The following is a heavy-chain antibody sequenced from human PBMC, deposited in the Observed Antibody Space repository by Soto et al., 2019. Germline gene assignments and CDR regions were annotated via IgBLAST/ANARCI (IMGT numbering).Heavy chain of an antibody. Sequence: GASVNVSCKASAYTFYSHSISRVRQAPGQGIEWMGWINAGNGNTKYSQKFQGRGTITRDTSASTAYMELSSLRSEDTAVYYCARDPQYGMDVWGQGNTVTVSS. CDR3: ARDPQYGMDV. CDR1: AYTFYSHS. J-gene: IGHJ6*02. CDR2: INAGNGNT. V-gene: IGHV1-3*01.